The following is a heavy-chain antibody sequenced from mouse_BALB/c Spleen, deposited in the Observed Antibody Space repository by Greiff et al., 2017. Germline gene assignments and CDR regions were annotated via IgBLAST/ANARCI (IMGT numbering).Heavy chain of an antibody. CDR1: GFSLTSYG. CDR3: ARDGNYAYWYFDV. J-gene: IGHJ1*01. Sequence: VKLQESGPGLVAPSQSLSITCTVSGFSLTSYGVHWVRQPPGKGLEWLGVIWAGGSTNYNSALMSRLSISKDNSKSQVFLKMNSLQTDDTAMYYCARDGNYAYWYFDVWGAGTTVTVSS. D-gene: IGHD2-1*01. CDR2: IWAGGST. V-gene: IGHV2-9*02.